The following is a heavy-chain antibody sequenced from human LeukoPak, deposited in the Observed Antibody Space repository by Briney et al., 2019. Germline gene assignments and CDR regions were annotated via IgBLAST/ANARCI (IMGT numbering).Heavy chain of an antibody. CDR1: GFPFNEYA. J-gene: IGHJ4*02. V-gene: IGHV3-23*01. D-gene: IGHD2-2*01. CDR2: ILGLGGASRT. CDR3: AHGTMYQLDY. Sequence: GGALRLSCATSGFPFNEYAMYWVRPGPGEGLEGVSGILGLGGASRTYYADSVKGRFTISRDNSKNTLYLQMNSLRAEDTAVYYCAHGTMYQLDYWGQGTLVTVSS.